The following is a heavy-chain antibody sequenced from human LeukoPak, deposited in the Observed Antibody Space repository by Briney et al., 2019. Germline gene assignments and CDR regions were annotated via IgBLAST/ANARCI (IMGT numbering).Heavy chain of an antibody. J-gene: IGHJ4*02. V-gene: IGHV3-11*01. Sequence: GGSLRLSCAASGFNFSDHYMSWIRQAPGKGLEWISYISNTGRTIYYADSAKGRFTISRDNAKNSLYLQMNSLRAQDTAVYYCARDHASGNSGSQCDSWGQGTLVTVSS. CDR2: ISNTGRTI. CDR3: ARDHASGNSGSQCDS. D-gene: IGHD5-12*01. CDR1: GFNFSDHY.